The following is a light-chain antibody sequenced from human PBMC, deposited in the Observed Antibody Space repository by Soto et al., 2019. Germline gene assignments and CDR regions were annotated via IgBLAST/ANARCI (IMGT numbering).Light chain of an antibody. CDR2: AAS. Sequence: EIVLTQSPGTLSLSPGDTATLSCRASQRVSSHLAWYQQKPGQAPRLLIYAASTRATGIPVRFSGSGSETEFTLTIRSLQSEDSALYYCHQYNNWPWTCGQGTKVDIK. CDR3: HQYNNWPWT. V-gene: IGKV3-15*01. CDR1: QRVSSH. J-gene: IGKJ1*01.